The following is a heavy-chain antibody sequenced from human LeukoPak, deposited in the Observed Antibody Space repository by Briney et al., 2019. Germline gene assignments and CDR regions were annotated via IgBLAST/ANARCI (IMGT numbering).Heavy chain of an antibody. J-gene: IGHJ4*02. D-gene: IGHD5-24*01. V-gene: IGHV3-30*02. CDR2: IRYDGCNE. CDR3: AKEIRNGNSYDY. Sequence: PGVSLRLSCAASASQFTFSYYGMHWVRQAPAKGLEWVAFIRYDGCNEYYTDSVKGRFTISRDNSKNTLYLQMTSLRADDTGVYYCAKEIRNGNSYDYWGQGTLVTVSS. CDR1: ASQFTFSYYG.